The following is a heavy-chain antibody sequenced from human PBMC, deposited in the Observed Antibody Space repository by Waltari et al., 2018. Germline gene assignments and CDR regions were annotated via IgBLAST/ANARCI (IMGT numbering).Heavy chain of an antibody. V-gene: IGHV1-69*05. J-gene: IGHJ5*02. D-gene: IGHD6-13*01. CDR2: LIPIFGTA. CDR1: GGTFSSYA. CDR3: ASQLLRYSSSWLS. Sequence: QVQLVQSGAEVKKPGSSVKVSCKASGGTFSSYAIRWVRQAPGQGLEWMGGLIPIFGTANYAQKFQGRVTITTDESTSTAYMELSSLRSEDTAVYYCASQLLRYSSSWLSWGQGTLVTVSS.